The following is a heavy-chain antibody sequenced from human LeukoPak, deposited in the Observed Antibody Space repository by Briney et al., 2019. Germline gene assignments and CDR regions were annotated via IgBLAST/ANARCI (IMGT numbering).Heavy chain of an antibody. V-gene: IGHV3-23*01. Sequence: GGSLRLSCAASGFTFSNYAMSWVRQALGKGLEWVSAISGNGGSTYYADSVKGRFTISRDNSKNTLYLQMNSLRAEDTAVYYCAKISPYGGNSAWGQGTLVTVSS. CDR2: ISGNGGST. D-gene: IGHD4-23*01. CDR3: AKISPYGGNSA. CDR1: GFTFSNYA. J-gene: IGHJ4*02.